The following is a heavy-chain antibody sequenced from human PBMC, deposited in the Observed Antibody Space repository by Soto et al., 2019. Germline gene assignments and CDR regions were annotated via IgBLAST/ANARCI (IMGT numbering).Heavy chain of an antibody. V-gene: IGHV4-61*03. Sequence: WTWIRQAPGTGLEYIGYIFYTGVTNYNPSLSSRVTIALDTSKNHFSLKLNSMTAADTAVYYCVRVLDSSWYADLWGRGTLVTGSS. D-gene: IGHD3-22*01. CDR2: IFYTGVT. CDR3: VRVLDSSWYADL. J-gene: IGHJ2*01.